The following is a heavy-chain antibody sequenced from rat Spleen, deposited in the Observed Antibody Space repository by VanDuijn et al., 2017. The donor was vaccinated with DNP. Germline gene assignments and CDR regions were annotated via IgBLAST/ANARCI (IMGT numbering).Heavy chain of an antibody. CDR3: ERINYGGYTDYFDC. D-gene: IGHD1-11*01. V-gene: IGHV5-25*01. Sequence: EVQLVESGGGLVQPGRSLKLSCAASGFTFSKYYMAWVRQAPTKGLEWVASISTGGDNTYYRDSVKGRFTVSRDNAKSSLYLQMNSLKSEDTATYYCERINYGGYTDYFDCWGQGVMVTVSS. J-gene: IGHJ2*01. CDR2: ISTGGDNT. CDR1: GFTFSKYY.